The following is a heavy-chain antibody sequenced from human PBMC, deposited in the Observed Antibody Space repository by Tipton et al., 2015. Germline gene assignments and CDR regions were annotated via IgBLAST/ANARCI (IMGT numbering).Heavy chain of an antibody. CDR2: IHYSGST. CDR3: ARARGRHGGLFDS. Sequence: LRLSCSVSSDSISKYYWSWIRQPPGKELEWIGYIHYSGSTNYNPSLKSRVTISVDTSKTQFSLKMSSVTATDTAVYYCARARGRHGGLFDSWGQGTLVTVSS. J-gene: IGHJ4*02. D-gene: IGHD4-23*01. V-gene: IGHV4-59*01. CDR1: SDSISKYY.